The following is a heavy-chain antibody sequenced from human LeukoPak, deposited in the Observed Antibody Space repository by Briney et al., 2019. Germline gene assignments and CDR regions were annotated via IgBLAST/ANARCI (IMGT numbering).Heavy chain of an antibody. V-gene: IGHV1-69*13. J-gene: IGHJ4*02. Sequence: SVKVSCKASGYTFTSYDINWVRQATGQGLEWMGGIIPIFGTANYAQKFQGRVTITADESTSTAYMELSSLRSEDTAVYYCARGYLDYYDSSGYPYYFDYWGQGTLVTVSS. CDR3: ARGYLDYYDSSGYPYYFDY. CDR1: GYTFTSYD. D-gene: IGHD3-22*01. CDR2: IIPIFGTA.